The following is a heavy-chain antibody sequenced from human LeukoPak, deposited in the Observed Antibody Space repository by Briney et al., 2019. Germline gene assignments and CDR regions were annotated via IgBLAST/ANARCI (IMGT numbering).Heavy chain of an antibody. Sequence: GGSLRLSCAASGFTFSSYSMNWVRQAPGKGLEWVSSLSSSSSYIYYADSVKGRFTISRDNAKNSLYLQMNSLRAEDTAVYYCARGGCSSTSCYLFDSWGQGTLVTVSS. J-gene: IGHJ4*02. CDR2: LSSSSSYI. CDR3: ARGGCSSTSCYLFDS. D-gene: IGHD2-2*01. V-gene: IGHV3-21*01. CDR1: GFTFSSYS.